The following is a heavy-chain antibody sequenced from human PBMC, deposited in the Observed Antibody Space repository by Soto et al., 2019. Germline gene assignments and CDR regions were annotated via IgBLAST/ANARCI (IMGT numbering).Heavy chain of an antibody. D-gene: IGHD4-17*01. CDR2: IRTKDYGEAT. J-gene: IGHJ4*02. Sequence: HPGGSLRLSCKTFGFTFGDYGMSWFRQAPGKGLEWVGFIRTKDYGEATEYAASVKGRFTISRDDSDRIVYLQMNSLTSGDTAIYYCSRSTTVTRKSDYWGQGALVTVSS. CDR3: SRSTTVTRKSDY. V-gene: IGHV3-49*03. CDR1: GFTFGDYG.